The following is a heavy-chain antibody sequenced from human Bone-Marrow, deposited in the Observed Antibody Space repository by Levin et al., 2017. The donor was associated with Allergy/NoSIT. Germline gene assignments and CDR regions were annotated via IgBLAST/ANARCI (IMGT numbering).Heavy chain of an antibody. V-gene: IGHV5-51*01. D-gene: IGHD5-18*01. CDR2: IFPGDSKT. Sequence: ASVKVSCKGSGYRFTTFWIGWVRQMPGKGLEWMGIIFPGDSKTTYSPSFQGQVTISVDRSTSTAYLQWSSLKASDSAMYYCVRLDGYTQPSHSYYGLDVWGQVTAVTVSS. CDR3: VRLDGYTQPSHSYYGLDV. CDR1: GYRFTTFW. J-gene: IGHJ6*02.